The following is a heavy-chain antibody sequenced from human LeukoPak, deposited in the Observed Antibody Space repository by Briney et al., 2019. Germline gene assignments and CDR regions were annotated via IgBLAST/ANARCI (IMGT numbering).Heavy chain of an antibody. D-gene: IGHD2-2*02. Sequence: ASVKVSCKASGYTFTSYGISWVRQAPGQGLEWMGGIIPIFGTANYTQKFQGRVTITTDESTSTAYMELSSLRSEDTAVYYCAILTPSYCSSTSCYNNFDYWGQGTLVTVSS. CDR2: IIPIFGTA. V-gene: IGHV1-69*05. CDR3: AILTPSYCSSTSCYNNFDY. CDR1: GYTFTSYG. J-gene: IGHJ4*02.